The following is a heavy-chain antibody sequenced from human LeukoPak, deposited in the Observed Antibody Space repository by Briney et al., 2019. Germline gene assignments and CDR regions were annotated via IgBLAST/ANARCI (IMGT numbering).Heavy chain of an antibody. CDR1: GGSISSSSYY. Sequence: PSETLSLTCTVSGGSISSSSYYWGWIRQPPGKGLEWIGTIYYSGSTYYNPSLKSRVTISVDTSKNQFSLKLSSVTAADTAVYYCARLSDYDSSGYYYPKGYYFDYWGQGTLVTVSS. D-gene: IGHD3-22*01. CDR3: ARLSDYDSSGYYYPKGYYFDY. CDR2: IYYSGST. J-gene: IGHJ4*02. V-gene: IGHV4-39*01.